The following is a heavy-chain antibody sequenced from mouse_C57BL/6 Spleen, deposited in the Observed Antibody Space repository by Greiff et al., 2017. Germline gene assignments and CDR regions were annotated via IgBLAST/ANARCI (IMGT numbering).Heavy chain of an antibody. CDR2: IDPSDSCT. CDR3: ARSRINDYDVKFAY. CDR1: GYTFTSYW. J-gene: IGHJ3*01. Sequence: QVQLQQPGAELVRPGTSVKLSCKASGYTFTSYWMHWVKQRPGQGLEWIGVIDPSDSCTNYNQKFKGKATLTVDISSSTAYMQLSSLPSEDSAVYCGARSRINDYDVKFAYWGQGTLGTVSA. V-gene: IGHV1-59*01. D-gene: IGHD2-4*01.